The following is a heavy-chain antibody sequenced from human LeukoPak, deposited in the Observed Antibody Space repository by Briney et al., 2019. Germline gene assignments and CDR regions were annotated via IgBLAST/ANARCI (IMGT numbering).Heavy chain of an antibody. CDR3: ARDPGGTTDWFDP. D-gene: IGHD2/OR15-2a*01. CDR1: GYTFTTYG. V-gene: IGHV1-18*01. Sequence: ASVKVSCKASGYTFTTYGISWVRQAPGQGLEWVGWISGYNGRTNYAQKFQGRVTMTTDTSTSTAYMDLKSLRFDDTAVYYCARDPGGTTDWFDPWGQGTRVTVSS. CDR2: ISGYNGRT. J-gene: IGHJ5*02.